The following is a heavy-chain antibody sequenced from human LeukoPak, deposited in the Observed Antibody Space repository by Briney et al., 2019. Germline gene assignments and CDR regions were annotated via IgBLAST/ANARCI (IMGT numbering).Heavy chain of an antibody. CDR3: ARASITMGRGELIYYFDY. D-gene: IGHD3-10*01. Sequence: GGSLRLSCAASGFTFSDYYMSWIRQAPGKGLEWVSYISSSGSTMYYADSVKGRFTISRDNAKNSLYLQMNSLRAEDTAVYYCARASITMGRGELIYYFDYWGQGTLVTVSS. J-gene: IGHJ4*02. CDR1: GFTFSDYY. V-gene: IGHV3-11*04. CDR2: ISSSGSTM.